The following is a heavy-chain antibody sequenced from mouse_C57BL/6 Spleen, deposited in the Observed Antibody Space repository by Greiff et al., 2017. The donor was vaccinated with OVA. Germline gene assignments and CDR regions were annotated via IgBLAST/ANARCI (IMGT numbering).Heavy chain of an antibody. D-gene: IGHD2-10*02. V-gene: IGHV1-59*01. CDR3: ARRARYGNYFDY. CDR1: GYTFTSYW. Sequence: QVQLKQPGAELVRPGTSVKLSCKASGYTFTSYWMHWVKQRPGQGLEWIGVIDPSDSYTNYNQKFKGKATLTVDTSSSTAYMQLSSLTSEDSAVYYCARRARYGNYFDYWGQGTTLTVSS. CDR2: IDPSDSYT. J-gene: IGHJ2*01.